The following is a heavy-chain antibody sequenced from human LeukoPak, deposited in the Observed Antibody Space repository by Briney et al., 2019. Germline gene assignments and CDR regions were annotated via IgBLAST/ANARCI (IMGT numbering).Heavy chain of an antibody. V-gene: IGHV4-34*01. CDR3: AREREYYFDY. D-gene: IGHD3-10*01. Sequence: PSETLSLTCAVYGGSFSGYYWSWIRQPPGKGLEWIGEINHSGSTNYNPSLKSRVTMSVDTSKNQFSLKLSSVTAADTAVYYCAREREYYFDYWGQGTLVTVSS. CDR2: INHSGST. J-gene: IGHJ4*02. CDR1: GGSFSGYY.